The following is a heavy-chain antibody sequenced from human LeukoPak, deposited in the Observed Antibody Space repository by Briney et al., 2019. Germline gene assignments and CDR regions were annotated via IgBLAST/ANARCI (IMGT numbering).Heavy chain of an antibody. Sequence: GGSLRLSCAASGLTFRSYGMHWVRQAPGKGLEWVAFIRFDGSNKKYADSVKGRFTISRDNSKNSVYLQLNSLRPEDTAMYYCVSMVRGIGYWGQGTLVTVSS. CDR2: IRFDGSNK. D-gene: IGHD3-10*01. CDR3: VSMVRGIGY. V-gene: IGHV3-30*02. J-gene: IGHJ4*02. CDR1: GLTFRSYG.